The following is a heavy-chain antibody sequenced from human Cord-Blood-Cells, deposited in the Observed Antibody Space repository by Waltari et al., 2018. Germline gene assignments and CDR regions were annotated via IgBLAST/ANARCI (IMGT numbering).Heavy chain of an antibody. D-gene: IGHD7-27*01. J-gene: IGHJ4*02. CDR2: INHSGST. CDR1: GGSFSGYY. Sequence: QVQLQQWGAGRLKPSETLSLTCAVYGGSFSGYYWSWIRQPSGKGLEWIGEINHSGSTNYNPSLKSRVTISVDTSKNQFSLKLSSVTAADTAVYYCARETTGDPGGGMEVVDYWGQGTLVTVSS. CDR3: ARETTGDPGGGMEVVDY. V-gene: IGHV4-34*01.